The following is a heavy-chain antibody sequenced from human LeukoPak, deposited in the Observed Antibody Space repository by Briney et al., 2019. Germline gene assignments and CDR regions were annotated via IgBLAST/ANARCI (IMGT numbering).Heavy chain of an antibody. Sequence: GGSLRLSCAASGFTFSSYAMHWVRQAPGKGLEWVAVIRYDGNKEFYADFVKGRFTISRDNSKNTLYLQMNSLRAEDTAVYYCAREYYRSSGRRGYCDNWGQGTLVTVSS. V-gene: IGHV3-33*08. CDR3: AREYYRSSGRRGYCDN. D-gene: IGHD3-22*01. CDR1: GFTFSSYA. J-gene: IGHJ4*02. CDR2: IRYDGNKE.